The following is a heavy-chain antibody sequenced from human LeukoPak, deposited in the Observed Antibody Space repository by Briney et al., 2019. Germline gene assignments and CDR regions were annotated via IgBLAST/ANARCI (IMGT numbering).Heavy chain of an antibody. CDR3: ARAGSAAAGIGTIDY. CDR2: SYSGGST. J-gene: IGHJ4*02. V-gene: IGHV3-53*04. Sequence: GGSLRLSCAASGFTVSSNYMSWVRQAPGKGLERVSVSYSGGSTYYADSVKGRFTISRHNSKNTLYLQMNSLRAEDTAVYYCARAGSAAAGIGTIDYWGQGTLVTVSS. CDR1: GFTVSSNY. D-gene: IGHD6-13*01.